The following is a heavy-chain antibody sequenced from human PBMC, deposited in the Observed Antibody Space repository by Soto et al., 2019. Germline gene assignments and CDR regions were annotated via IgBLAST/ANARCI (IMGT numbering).Heavy chain of an antibody. D-gene: IGHD3-16*01. J-gene: IGHJ2*01. Sequence: EVQLVESGGGLVKPGGSLRLSCAASGFTFSSYSMNWVRQAPGKGLEWVSSISSSSNSIYYADSLKGRFTISRDNAKNSLYLQMNSLRAEDTAVYYCARGSDTFPRSFWHFDLGGRGSLVTVSS. CDR1: GFTFSSYS. CDR3: ARGSDTFPRSFWHFDL. V-gene: IGHV3-21*01. CDR2: ISSSSNSI.